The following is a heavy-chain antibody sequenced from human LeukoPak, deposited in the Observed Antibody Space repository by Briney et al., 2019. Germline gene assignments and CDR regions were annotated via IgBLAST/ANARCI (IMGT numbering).Heavy chain of an antibody. CDR2: IWYDGSNK. CDR3: ARVDYSSSWYRYYYGMDI. D-gene: IGHD6-13*01. V-gene: IGHV3-33*01. Sequence: GGSLRLSCAASGFTFSSYGMHWVRQAPGKGLEWVAVIWYDGSNKYYADSVKGRFTISRDNSKNTLYLQMNSLRAEDTAVYYCARVDYSSSWYRYYYGMDIWGQGTTVTVSS. CDR1: GFTFSSYG. J-gene: IGHJ6*02.